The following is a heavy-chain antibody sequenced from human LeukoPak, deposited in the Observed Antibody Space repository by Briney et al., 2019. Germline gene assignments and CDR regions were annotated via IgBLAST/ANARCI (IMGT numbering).Heavy chain of an antibody. CDR3: ATWGSRAGGWCPGLFDY. CDR2: TNHSGST. Sequence: SETLSLTCAIYGGSFSGYYWSWIRQPPGKGLEWIGETNHSGSTNYNPSLKSRVTISVDTSKNQFSLKLSSVTAADTAVYYCATWGSRAGGWCPGLFDYWGQGTLVTVSS. V-gene: IGHV4-34*01. D-gene: IGHD6-19*01. J-gene: IGHJ4*02. CDR1: GGSFSGYY.